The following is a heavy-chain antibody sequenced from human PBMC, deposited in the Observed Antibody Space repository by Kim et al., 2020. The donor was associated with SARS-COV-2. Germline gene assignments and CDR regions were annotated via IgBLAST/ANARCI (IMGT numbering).Heavy chain of an antibody. CDR3: AKDPSGLRDFDWLRPAGGFAYYGMDV. J-gene: IGHJ6*02. V-gene: IGHV3-23*01. D-gene: IGHD3-9*01. CDR2: ICGSGGST. Sequence: GGSLRLSCAASGFTFSSYAMSWVRQAPGKGLEWVSAICGSGGSTYYADSVKGRFTISRDNSKNTLYLQMNSLRAEDTAVYYCAKDPSGLRDFDWLRPAGGFAYYGMDVWGQGTTVTVSS. CDR1: GFTFSSYA.